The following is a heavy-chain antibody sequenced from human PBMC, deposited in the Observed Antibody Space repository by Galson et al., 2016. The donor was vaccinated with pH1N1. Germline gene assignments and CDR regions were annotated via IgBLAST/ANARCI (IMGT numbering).Heavy chain of an antibody. Sequence: SVKLSCTASAFTFTFYHMHCTRQAPGHGLEWIGSIHPGSGGPNHKLQFRGSVTMTRDTSTSTVYMELSTLTSKDKAMYYCVGIKGGTLDLWGQGTKVTVSS. V-gene: IGHV1-46*01. CDR3: VGIKGGTLDL. CDR1: AFTFTFYH. J-gene: IGHJ3*01. CDR2: IHPGSGGP. D-gene: IGHD3-16*01.